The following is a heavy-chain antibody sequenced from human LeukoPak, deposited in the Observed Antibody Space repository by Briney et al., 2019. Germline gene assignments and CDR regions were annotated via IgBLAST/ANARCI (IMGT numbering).Heavy chain of an antibody. CDR2: ISSSGSTI. D-gene: IGHD3-16*02. V-gene: IGHV3-11*01. J-gene: IGHJ4*02. CDR3: ARDVIMITFGGVIGRHFDY. Sequence: PGGSLRLSCAASGFTFSDYYMSWIRQAPGKGLEWVSYISSSGSTIYYADSVKGRFTISRDNAKNSLYLQMNSLRAEDTAVYYCARDVIMITFGGVIGRHFDYWGQGTLVTVSS. CDR1: GFTFSDYY.